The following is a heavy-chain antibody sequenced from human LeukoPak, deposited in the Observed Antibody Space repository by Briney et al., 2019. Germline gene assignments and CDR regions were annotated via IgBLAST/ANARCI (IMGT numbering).Heavy chain of an antibody. CDR3: ARAYCSSTRCSYYFDS. Sequence: PGGSLRLSCAASGFTFSSYSMNWVRQAPGKGLEWVSSISSSSSYIYYADSVKGRLTISRDNAKNSLYLQMNSLRAEDTAVYYCARAYCSSTRCSYYFDSWGQGTLVTVSS. V-gene: IGHV3-21*01. CDR1: GFTFSSYS. D-gene: IGHD2-2*01. J-gene: IGHJ4*02. CDR2: ISSSSSYI.